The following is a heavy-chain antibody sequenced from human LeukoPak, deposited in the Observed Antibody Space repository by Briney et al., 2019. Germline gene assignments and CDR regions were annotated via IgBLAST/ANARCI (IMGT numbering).Heavy chain of an antibody. CDR3: ARDGYSGNDGL. V-gene: IGHV4-39*07. CDR1: GGSISSNTYY. J-gene: IGHJ4*02. CDR2: IYYSGST. Sequence: SETLSLTCTVSGGSISSNTYYWGWIRQPPGRGLEWIGRIYYSGSTYYHPSLKSRVTISVDTSKNQFSLKLSSVTAADTAVYYCARDGYSGNDGLWGQGTLVTVSS. D-gene: IGHD5-12*01.